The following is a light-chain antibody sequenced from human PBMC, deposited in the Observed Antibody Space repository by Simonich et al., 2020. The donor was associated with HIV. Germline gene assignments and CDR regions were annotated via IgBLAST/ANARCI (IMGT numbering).Light chain of an antibody. CDR1: QSVSSN. CDR2: GAF. Sequence: EIVMTQSPATLSVSPGERATLSCRASQSVSSNLAWYQQKPGQAPRLLIYGAFTRATGIPARVSGSGSGTEFTLTISSLQSEDFAVYYCQHYNNWPFTFGPGTKVDIK. CDR3: QHYNNWPFT. V-gene: IGKV3-15*01. J-gene: IGKJ3*01.